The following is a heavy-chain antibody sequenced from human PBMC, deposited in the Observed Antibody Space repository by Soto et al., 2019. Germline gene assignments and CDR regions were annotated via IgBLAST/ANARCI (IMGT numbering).Heavy chain of an antibody. Sequence: GGSLRLSCSASGVTFTTYAMHWVRQAPGKGLEWVAVISSDGSDEYYADSVKGRFIISRDNSKSTLYLQMNNLRTEDTAVYYCAKARPGITIYYFDNWGQGTLVTVSS. J-gene: IGHJ4*02. V-gene: IGHV3-30*18. CDR1: GVTFTTYA. CDR3: AKARPGITIYYFDN. D-gene: IGHD1-20*01. CDR2: ISSDGSDE.